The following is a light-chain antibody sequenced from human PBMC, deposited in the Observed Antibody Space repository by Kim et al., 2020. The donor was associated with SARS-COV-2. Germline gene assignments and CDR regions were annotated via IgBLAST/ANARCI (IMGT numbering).Light chain of an antibody. Sequence: ASVKLTCTLSSGHSSNAIAWHQQQPEKGPRFLMKLNSDDSQIKGDGIPDRFSVSSSGAERYLTISSLQSEDEADYYCQSWGTGIWVFGGGTKLTVL. J-gene: IGLJ3*02. CDR1: SGHSSNA. CDR3: QSWGTGIWV. CDR2: LNSDDSQ. V-gene: IGLV4-69*01.